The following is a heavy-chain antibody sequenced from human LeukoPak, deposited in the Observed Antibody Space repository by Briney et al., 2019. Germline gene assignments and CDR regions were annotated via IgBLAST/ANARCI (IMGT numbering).Heavy chain of an antibody. J-gene: IGHJ3*02. CDR1: GFIFSSFA. V-gene: IGHV3-33*01. Sequence: GGSLRLSCAASGFIFSSFAMHWVRQAPGKGLEWVAVIWLNGNTKYYADPVKGRFTISRDNSKNTLYLQMNSLRADDTAVYYCAREYSTSFGNGFDIWGQGTMATVSS. D-gene: IGHD6-6*01. CDR2: IWLNGNTK. CDR3: AREYSTSFGNGFDI.